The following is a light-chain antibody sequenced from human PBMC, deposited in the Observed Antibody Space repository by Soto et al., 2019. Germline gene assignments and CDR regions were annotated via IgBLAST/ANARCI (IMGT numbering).Light chain of an antibody. Sequence: DIQMTQSPSSLSASVGDSVTITCRASQSIRNYLSWYQQKAGRAPDLLIFAASILHSGVPSRFSGSGSRTDFTLTISNLQPEDFATYFCQQSDSSPYTFGQGPKLEI. CDR1: QSIRNY. CDR3: QQSDSSPYT. CDR2: AAS. J-gene: IGKJ2*01. V-gene: IGKV1-39*01.